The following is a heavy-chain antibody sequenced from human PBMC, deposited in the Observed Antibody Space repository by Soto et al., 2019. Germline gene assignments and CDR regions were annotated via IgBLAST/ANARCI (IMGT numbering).Heavy chain of an antibody. D-gene: IGHD5-12*01. CDR1: GGSISSGGYY. J-gene: IGHJ4*02. CDR3: ARECSGYDGGFDY. Sequence: SETLSLTCTVSGGSISSGGYYWSWIRQHPGKGLEWIGYIYYSGSTYYNPSLKSRVTISVDTSKNQFSLKLSSVTAADTAVYYCARECSGYDGGFDYWGQGTLVTVSS. CDR2: IYYSGST. V-gene: IGHV4-31*03.